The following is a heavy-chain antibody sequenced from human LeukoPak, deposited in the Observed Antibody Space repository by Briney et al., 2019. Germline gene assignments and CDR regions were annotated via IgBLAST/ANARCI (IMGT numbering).Heavy chain of an antibody. Sequence: SETLSLTCTVSGGSVSSGGYYWSWIRQPPGKGLEWIGYIYYSGSTNYNPSLKSRVTISVDTSKNQFSLKLSSVTAADTAVYYCARLVAGDYWYFDLWGRGTLVTVSS. V-gene: IGHV4-61*08. D-gene: IGHD6-19*01. CDR3: ARLVAGDYWYFDL. J-gene: IGHJ2*01. CDR1: GGSVSSGGYY. CDR2: IYYSGST.